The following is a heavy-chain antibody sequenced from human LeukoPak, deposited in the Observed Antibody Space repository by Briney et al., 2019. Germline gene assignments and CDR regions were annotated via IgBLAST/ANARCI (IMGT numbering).Heavy chain of an antibody. D-gene: IGHD3-10*01. CDR1: GYTFTSYG. CDR2: ISAYNGNT. Sequence: GASVTVSCKASGYTFTSYGISWVRQAPGQGLEWMGWISAYNGNTNYAQKLQGRVTMTTDTSTSTAYMELRSLRSDDTAVYYCARDRSYYYGSGSFYYYGMDVWGKGTTVTVSS. CDR3: ARDRSYYYGSGSFYYYGMDV. J-gene: IGHJ6*04. V-gene: IGHV1-18*04.